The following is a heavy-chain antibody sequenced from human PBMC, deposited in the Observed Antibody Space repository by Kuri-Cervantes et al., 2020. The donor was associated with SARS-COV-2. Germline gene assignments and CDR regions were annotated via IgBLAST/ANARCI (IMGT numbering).Heavy chain of an antibody. CDR3: ARGARDYNNWFDP. CDR1: GGSISGYY. Sequence: SQTLSLTCAVSGGSISGYYWTWIRQPPGKGLEWIGYVYDNGNTIYNPSLKSRVTISLDTSKNQFSLKLSSVTAADTAVYYCARGARDYNNWFDPWGQGTLVTVSS. CDR2: VYDNGNT. J-gene: IGHJ5*02. V-gene: IGHV4-59*12. D-gene: IGHD4-11*01.